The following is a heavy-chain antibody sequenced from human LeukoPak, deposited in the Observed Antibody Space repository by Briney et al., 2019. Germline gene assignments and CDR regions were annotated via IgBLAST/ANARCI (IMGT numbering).Heavy chain of an antibody. Sequence: PGRSLRLTCEASGFSFNSYAMHWVRQAPGKGLEWVAVISHDGSNEKYADSVKGRFTISKDIPNKTLFLQMNGLRAEDTALYYCARDQLLWFGTLTYNFQKWGQGTLVTVSS. CDR1: GFSFNSYA. V-gene: IGHV3-30*03. CDR3: ARDQLLWFGTLTYNFQK. J-gene: IGHJ4*02. D-gene: IGHD3-10*01. CDR2: ISHDGSNE.